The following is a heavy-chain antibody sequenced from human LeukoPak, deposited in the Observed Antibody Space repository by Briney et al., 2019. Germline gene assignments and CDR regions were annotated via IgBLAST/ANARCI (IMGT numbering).Heavy chain of an antibody. D-gene: IGHD4-17*01. Sequence: SETLSLTCTVSGGSFSGYYCTWIRQPPGKGLEWVGEINHSGSANYNPSLKSRVTISLDTSKNQFSLKLSSVTAADTAVYYCARGQGTVTTHWGQGTLVTVSS. CDR2: INHSGSA. J-gene: IGHJ4*02. V-gene: IGHV4-34*01. CDR1: GGSFSGYY. CDR3: ARGQGTVTTH.